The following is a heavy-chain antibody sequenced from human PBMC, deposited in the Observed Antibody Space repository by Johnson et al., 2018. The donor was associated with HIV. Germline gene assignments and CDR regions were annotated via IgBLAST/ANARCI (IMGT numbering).Heavy chain of an antibody. CDR2: ISYDGSYQ. Sequence: QVQLVESGGGVVQPGRSLRLSCAASGFTFSSYAMHWVRQAPGKGLELVAVISYDGSYQYYADSAKGRFTISRDNSKNTLYLQMNSLRAEDTAVYYCAREARIVVVEPSDAFDIWGQGTMVTVSS. J-gene: IGHJ3*02. V-gene: IGHV3-30*04. D-gene: IGHD3-22*01. CDR3: AREARIVVVEPSDAFDI. CDR1: GFTFSSYA.